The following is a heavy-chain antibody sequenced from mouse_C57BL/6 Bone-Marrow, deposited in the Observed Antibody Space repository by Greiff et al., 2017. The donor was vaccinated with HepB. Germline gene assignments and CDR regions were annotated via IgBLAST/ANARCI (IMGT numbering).Heavy chain of an antibody. CDR1: GFSLTSYG. Sequence: QVQLQQSGPGLVQPSQSLSITCTVSGFSLTSYGVHWVRQSPGKGLEWLGVIWRGGSTDYNAAFMSRLSITKDNSQSQVFCKMNSLQADDTAIYYCAKKGELWDYGWFAYWGQGTLVTVSA. J-gene: IGHJ3*01. D-gene: IGHD1-1*02. CDR3: AKKGELWDYGWFAY. CDR2: IWRGGST. V-gene: IGHV2-5*01.